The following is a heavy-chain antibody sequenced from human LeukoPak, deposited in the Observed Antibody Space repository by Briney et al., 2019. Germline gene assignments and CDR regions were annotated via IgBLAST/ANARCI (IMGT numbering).Heavy chain of an antibody. D-gene: IGHD1-26*01. CDR3: ARTDRSDAFDI. CDR1: GGSISNYY. J-gene: IGHJ3*02. CDR2: IYYSGST. Sequence: SETLSLTCTVSGGSISNYYWSWIRQPPGKGLEWIGYIYYSGSTNYNPSLKSRVTISVDTSKNQFSLKLSSVTVADTAVYYCARTDRSDAFDIWGQGTMVTVSS. V-gene: IGHV4-59*01.